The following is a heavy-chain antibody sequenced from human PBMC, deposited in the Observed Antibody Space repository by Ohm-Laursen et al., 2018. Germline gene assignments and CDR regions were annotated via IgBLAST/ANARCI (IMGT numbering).Heavy chain of an antibody. D-gene: IGHD3-10*01. V-gene: IGHV4-31*03. CDR3: AREDYDSGNYYVDY. Sequence: TLSLTCPVSGGSISSGGYYWSWIRQHPGKGLEWIGYIYYSGSSYYNPSLKSRITISVDTSKNQSSLKLNSVTAADTAVYYCAREDYDSGNYYVDYWGQGTQVTVSS. CDR1: GGSISSGGYY. J-gene: IGHJ4*02. CDR2: IYYSGSS.